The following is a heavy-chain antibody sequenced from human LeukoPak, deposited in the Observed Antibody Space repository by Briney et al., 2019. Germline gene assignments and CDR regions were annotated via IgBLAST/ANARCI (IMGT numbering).Heavy chain of an antibody. CDR1: GFAFSSYW. J-gene: IGHJ4*02. Sequence: PGGSLRLSCAASGFAFSSYWMAWVRQAPGKGLEWVATITLDGSDSYYVDSVKGRFTVSRDNAKNSLYLQMNSLRVEDTAVFYCTTENWYVFENWGQGSLVTVSS. CDR3: TTENWYVFEN. D-gene: IGHD1-1*01. CDR2: ITLDGSDS. V-gene: IGHV3-7*04.